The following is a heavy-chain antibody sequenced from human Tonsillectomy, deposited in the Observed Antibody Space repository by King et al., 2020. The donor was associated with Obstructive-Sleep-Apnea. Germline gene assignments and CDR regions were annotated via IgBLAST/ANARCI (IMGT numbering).Heavy chain of an antibody. CDR2: TSASGGST. CDR3: TKDLLTGYSTGPNAFDM. D-gene: IGHD5-18*01. Sequence: DVQLVESGGGLVQPGGSLRLSCAASGFSFNIYGMSWVRQAPGKGLEWVSTSASGGSTSFADFVKGRFTISRDNSKKTLSLKMNSLRAEDTAVYYCTKDLLTGYSTGPNAFDMWGQGTMVTVSS. CDR1: GFSFNIYG. V-gene: IGHV3-23*04. J-gene: IGHJ3*02.